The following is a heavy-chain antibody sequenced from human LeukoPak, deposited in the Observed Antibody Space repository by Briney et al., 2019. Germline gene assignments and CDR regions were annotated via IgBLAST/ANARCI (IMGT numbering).Heavy chain of an antibody. D-gene: IGHD3-3*01. CDR1: GYTFTSYG. CDR2: ISAYNGNT. V-gene: IGHV1-18*01. J-gene: IGHJ5*02. Sequence: GASVKVSCKASGYTFTSYGISWVRQAPGQGLEWMGWISAYNGNTNYAQKFQGRVTMTRDTSISTAYMELSRLRSDDTAVYYCARGDPVIMWFIWFDPWGQGTLVTVSS. CDR3: ARGDPVIMWFIWFDP.